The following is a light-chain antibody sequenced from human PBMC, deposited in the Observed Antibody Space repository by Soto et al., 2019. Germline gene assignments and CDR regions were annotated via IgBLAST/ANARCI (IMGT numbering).Light chain of an antibody. CDR1: QNIFSY. Sequence: DIQMTQSPSSLSASVGDRVTITCRASQNIFSYLNWYQQKPGKVPKLLIYAASTLQSGVPSRFSGSGSGTDFTLTISSLQPEDVATYYCQKYNSAPEVTFGQGTRLEIK. CDR3: QKYNSAPEVT. CDR2: AAS. V-gene: IGKV1-27*01. J-gene: IGKJ5*01.